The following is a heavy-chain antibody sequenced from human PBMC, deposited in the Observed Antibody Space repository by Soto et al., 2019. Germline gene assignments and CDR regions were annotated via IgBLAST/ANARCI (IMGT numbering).Heavy chain of an antibody. V-gene: IGHV2-70*11. CDR1: GFSLSTSGMC. J-gene: IGHJ6*03. CDR3: ARIIHGHYYMDV. D-gene: IGHD2-2*02. Sequence: ESGPTLVNPTQTLTLTCTFSGFSLSTSGMCVSWIRQPPGKALEWLARIDWDDDKYYSTSLKTRLTISKDTSKNQVVLTMTNMDPVDTATYYCARIIHGHYYMDVWGKGTTVTVSS. CDR2: IDWDDDK.